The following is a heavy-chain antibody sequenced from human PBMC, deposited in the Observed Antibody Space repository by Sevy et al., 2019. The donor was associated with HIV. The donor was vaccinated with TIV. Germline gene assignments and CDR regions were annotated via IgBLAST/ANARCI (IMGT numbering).Heavy chain of an antibody. CDR2: ISSSGSTI. CDR3: AKEEYSGYDY. V-gene: IGHV3-11*01. D-gene: IGHD5-12*01. J-gene: IGHJ4*02. Sequence: GGSLRLSCAASGFTFSDYYMSWVRQAPGKGLEWVSYISSSGSTIYYADSVKGRFTISRDNAKNSLYLQMNSLRVEDTAVYYCAKEEYSGYDYWGQGTRVTVSS. CDR1: GFTFSDYY.